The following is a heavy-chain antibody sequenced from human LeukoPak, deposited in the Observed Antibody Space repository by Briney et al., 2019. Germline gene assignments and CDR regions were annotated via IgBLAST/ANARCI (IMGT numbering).Heavy chain of an antibody. CDR2: IYYSGST. Sequence: RPSETLSLTCTVSGGSISSSSYYWGWIRQPPGKGLEWIGRIYYSGSTYYNPSLQSRVTISVDTSKNQFSLKLSSVTAADTAVYYCARVRRYSGYAGLDYWGQGTLVTVSS. J-gene: IGHJ4*02. CDR3: ARVRRYSGYAGLDY. D-gene: IGHD5-12*01. CDR1: GGSISSSSYY. V-gene: IGHV4-39*07.